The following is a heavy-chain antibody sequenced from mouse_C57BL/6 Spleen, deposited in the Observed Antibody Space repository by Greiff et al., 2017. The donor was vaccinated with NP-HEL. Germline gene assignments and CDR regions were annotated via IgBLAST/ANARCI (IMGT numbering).Heavy chain of an antibody. Sequence: EVQLQESVAELVRPGASVKLSCTASGFNIKNTYMHWVKQRPEQGLEWIGRIDTANGNTKYAPKFQGKATITADASSNTAYLQLSSLTSEDTAIYYCSALIYYDYADYWGQGTSVTVSS. D-gene: IGHD2-4*01. CDR3: SALIYYDYADY. CDR1: GFNIKNTY. CDR2: IDTANGNT. V-gene: IGHV14-3*01. J-gene: IGHJ4*01.